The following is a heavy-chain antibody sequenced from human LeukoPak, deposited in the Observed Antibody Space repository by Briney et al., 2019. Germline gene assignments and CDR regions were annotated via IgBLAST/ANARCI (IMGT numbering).Heavy chain of an antibody. CDR1: GGSFSGYY. D-gene: IGHD6-19*01. CDR2: INHSGST. V-gene: IGHV4-34*01. Sequence: SETLSLTCAVYGGSFSGYYWSWIRQPPGKGREWIGEINHSGSTNYNPSLKSRVTISVDTSKNQFSLKLSSVTAADTAVYYCARWGSGWSYFDYWGQGTLVTVSS. J-gene: IGHJ4*02. CDR3: ARWGSGWSYFDY.